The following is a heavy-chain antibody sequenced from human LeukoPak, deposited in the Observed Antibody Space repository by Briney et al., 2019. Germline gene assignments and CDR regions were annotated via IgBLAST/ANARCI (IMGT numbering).Heavy chain of an antibody. J-gene: IGHJ4*02. Sequence: GGSLRLSCAASGFTFSFYEMNWVRQAPGKGLEWVSYINSSGSTIYYADSVKGRFTMYRDNAKNSLYLQMNSLRAEDTAVYYCARETDSTLFDYWGQGTLVTVSS. D-gene: IGHD2-2*01. CDR1: GFTFSFYE. CDR3: ARETDSTLFDY. CDR2: INSSGSTI. V-gene: IGHV3-48*03.